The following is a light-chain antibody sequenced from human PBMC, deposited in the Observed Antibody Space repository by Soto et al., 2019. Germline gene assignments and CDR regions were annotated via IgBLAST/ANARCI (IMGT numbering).Light chain of an antibody. J-gene: IGKJ1*01. Sequence: TVLTQSPGTLSLSPGERATLSCRASRTVSSSYLAWYQQKPGQAPRLLIYDASSRATGIPDRFSGSGSGTDFTLTISRLEPEDFAVYYCQQYGSSPTFGQGTKVEIK. CDR2: DAS. CDR1: RTVSSSY. V-gene: IGKV3-20*01. CDR3: QQYGSSPT.